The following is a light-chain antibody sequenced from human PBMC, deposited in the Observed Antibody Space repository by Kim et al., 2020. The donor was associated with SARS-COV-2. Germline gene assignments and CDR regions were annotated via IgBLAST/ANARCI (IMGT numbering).Light chain of an antibody. CDR3: QQLYNYPRT. Sequence: PSVGDRSPITCRASQGVSSYFAWYQQTPGHAPKLLIYGASTLQSGVPSRFSGSGSGTAFTLPISGLQPEDCATYYCQQLYNYPRTFGQGTKVDIK. CDR2: GAS. V-gene: IGKV1-9*01. J-gene: IGKJ1*01. CDR1: QGVSSY.